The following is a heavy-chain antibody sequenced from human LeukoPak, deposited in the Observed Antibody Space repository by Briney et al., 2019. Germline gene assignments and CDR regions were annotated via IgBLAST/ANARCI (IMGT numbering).Heavy chain of an antibody. Sequence: GGSLRLSCVASGFTFDDYAIHLVRQTPGKGLKWVSLISEDGSRTYYADSVKGRFTISRDNSKSSLYLQMNSLRTEDTALYYCAKDLTQLYLAFDYWGQGTLVTVSS. CDR2: ISEDGSRT. D-gene: IGHD5-18*01. J-gene: IGHJ4*02. CDR3: AKDLTQLYLAFDY. V-gene: IGHV3-43*02. CDR1: GFTFDDYA.